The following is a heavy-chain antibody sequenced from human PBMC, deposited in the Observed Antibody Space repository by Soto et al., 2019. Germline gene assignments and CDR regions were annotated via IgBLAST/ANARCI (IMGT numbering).Heavy chain of an antibody. CDR3: ARDEYYDSNNWFDT. CDR2: IYSTGST. J-gene: IGHJ5*02. Sequence: SETLALTCTVSGGSIKNYYWSWIRQPAGKGLEWIGRIYSTGSTNYNASLKSRVTMSVDTSNNQFSLRLRSVTAADTAVYYCARDEYYDSNNWFDTWGQGTLVTVSS. V-gene: IGHV4-4*07. CDR1: GGSIKNYY. D-gene: IGHD3-22*01.